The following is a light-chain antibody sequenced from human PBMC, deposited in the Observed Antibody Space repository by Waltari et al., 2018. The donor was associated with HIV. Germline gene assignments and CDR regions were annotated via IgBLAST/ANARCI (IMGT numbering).Light chain of an antibody. J-gene: IGLJ3*02. CDR2: DTN. CDR1: SGSVSSRYY. CDR3: LLYVGTGIWV. V-gene: IGLV8-61*01. Sequence: QTVVTQETSFSVSPGGTVTFTCGLSSGSVSSRYYPSWYQKTPGLPPRILIYDTNTRSSGVPDRFPGFLGNKAALTITGAQSDDESEYYCLLYVGTGIWVFGGGTKLTVL.